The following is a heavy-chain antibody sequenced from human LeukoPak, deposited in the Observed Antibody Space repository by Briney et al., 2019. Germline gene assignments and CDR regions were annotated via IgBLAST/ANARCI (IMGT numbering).Heavy chain of an antibody. V-gene: IGHV1-2*02. J-gene: IGHJ4*02. CDR3: ARTGDREVFSDY. CDR1: GYTFTSYG. D-gene: IGHD7-27*01. CDR2: INPNSGGT. Sequence: GASVKVSCKASGYTFTSYGISWVRQAPGQGLEWMGWINPNSGGTNYALKFQGRVTMTRDTSISTAYMELSRLRSDDTAVYYCARTGDREVFSDYWGQGTLVTVSS.